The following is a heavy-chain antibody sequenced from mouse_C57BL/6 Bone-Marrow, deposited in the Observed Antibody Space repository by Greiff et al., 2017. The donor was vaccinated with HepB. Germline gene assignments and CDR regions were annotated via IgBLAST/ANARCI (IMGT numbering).Heavy chain of an antibody. J-gene: IGHJ4*01. CDR1: GYTFTSYW. CDR2: IDPNSGGT. D-gene: IGHD1-1*02. V-gene: IGHV1-72*01. Sequence: QVQLQQPGAELVKPGASVKLSCKASGYTFTSYWMHWVKQRPGRGLEWIGRIDPNSGGTKYNEKFKSKATLTVDKPSSTAYMQLSSLTCEDSAVYYCAREGGGDERWYYYAMDYWGQGTSVTVSS. CDR3: AREGGGDERWYYYAMDY.